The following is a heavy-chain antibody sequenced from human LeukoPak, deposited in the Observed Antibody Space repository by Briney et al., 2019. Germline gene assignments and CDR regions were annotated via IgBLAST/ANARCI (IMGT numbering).Heavy chain of an antibody. CDR3: ASLRANYYDSSGYENWFDP. V-gene: IGHV4-61*01. J-gene: IGHJ5*02. D-gene: IGHD3-22*01. CDR2: IYYSGST. Sequence: SETLSLTCTVSGGSVSSGSYYWSWIRQPPGKGLEWIGYIYYSGSTYYNPSLKSRITISVDTSKNQFSLKLSSVTAADTAVYYCASLRANYYDSSGYENWFDPWGQGTLVTVSS. CDR1: GGSVSSGSYY.